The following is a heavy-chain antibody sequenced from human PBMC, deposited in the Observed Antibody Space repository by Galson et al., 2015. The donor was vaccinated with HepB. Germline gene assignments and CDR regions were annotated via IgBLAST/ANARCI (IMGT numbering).Heavy chain of an antibody. CDR2: ISYDGSNK. CDR3: AKDGESTMVRGISGWWFDP. CDR1: GFTFSSYG. Sequence: SLRLSCAASGFTFSSYGMHWVRQAPGKGLEWVAVISYDGSNKYYADSVKGRFTISRDNSKNTLYLQMNSLRAEDTAVYYCAKDGESTMVRGISGWWFDPWGQGTLVTVSS. J-gene: IGHJ5*02. V-gene: IGHV3-30*18. D-gene: IGHD3-10*01.